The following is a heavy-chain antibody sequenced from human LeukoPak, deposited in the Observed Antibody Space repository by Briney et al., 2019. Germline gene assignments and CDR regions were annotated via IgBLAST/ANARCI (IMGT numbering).Heavy chain of an antibody. Sequence: ASVKVSCKASGYTFTSYDINWVRQATGQGLEWMGWMNPNSGNTGYAQKFQGRVTMTRDTSISTAYMELSGLRSDDTAVYYCGRGRPVVPAAIPDYWGQGTLVTVSS. CDR2: MNPNSGNT. V-gene: IGHV1-8*01. CDR1: GYTFTSYD. J-gene: IGHJ4*02. D-gene: IGHD2-2*02. CDR3: GRGRPVVPAAIPDY.